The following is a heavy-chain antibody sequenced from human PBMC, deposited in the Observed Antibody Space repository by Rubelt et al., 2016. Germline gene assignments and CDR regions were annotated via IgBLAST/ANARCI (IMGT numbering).Heavy chain of an antibody. V-gene: IGHV4-38-2*02. D-gene: IGHD6-19*01. CDR3: ARDHSSGWYLEGFFDY. Sequence: QVQLQESGPGLVKPSETLSLTCTVSGYSISSGYYWGWIRQPPGTGLELIGSLYHRGRPYYNPSLKRRVTISVDTSKNQFSLKLSSVTAADTAVYYCARDHSSGWYLEGFFDYWGQGTLVTVSS. J-gene: IGHJ4*02. CDR1: GYSISSGYY. CDR2: LYHRGRP.